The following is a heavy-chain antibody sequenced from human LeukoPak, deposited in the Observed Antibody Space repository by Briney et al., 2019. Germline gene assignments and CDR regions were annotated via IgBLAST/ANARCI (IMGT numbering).Heavy chain of an antibody. Sequence: PSETLSLTCTVSGGSISSGSYYWGWIRQPAGKGLEWIGRIYTSGSTNYNPSLKGRVTISVNTSKNQFSLKLSSGTAADTAVYYCARVRAGSWFDPWGQGTLVTVSS. J-gene: IGHJ5*02. CDR1: GGSISSGSYY. D-gene: IGHD6-25*01. CDR2: IYTSGST. V-gene: IGHV4-61*02. CDR3: ARVRAGSWFDP.